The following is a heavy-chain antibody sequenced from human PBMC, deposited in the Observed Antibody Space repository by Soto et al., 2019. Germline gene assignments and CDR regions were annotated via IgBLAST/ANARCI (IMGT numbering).Heavy chain of an antibody. Sequence: QVQLVQSGAEVKKPGASVKVSCKASGYTFTDYFIHWVRQAPGQGFEWMGWINPNSRGTNYAQKFQGRVTMTRDTSNSTAYLDLRGLTSDDTAVYYCARVTLKAGNWFDPWGQGNLVTVSS. V-gene: IGHV1-2*02. J-gene: IGHJ5*02. CDR2: INPNSRGT. CDR3: ARVTLKAGNWFDP. CDR1: GYTFTDYF.